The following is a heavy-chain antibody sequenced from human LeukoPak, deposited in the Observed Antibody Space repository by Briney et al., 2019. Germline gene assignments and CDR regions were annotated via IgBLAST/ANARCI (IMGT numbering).Heavy chain of an antibody. Sequence: ASVKVSCKASGYTFTGYYMHWVRQAPGQGLEWMGWINPNSGGTNYAQKFQGRVTMTRDTSISTAYMELSRLRSDDTAVYYCARDPIVVVPAARTKYYYYYYMDVWGKGTTVTVSS. V-gene: IGHV1-2*02. CDR2: INPNSGGT. CDR3: ARDPIVVVPAARTKYYYYYYMDV. D-gene: IGHD2-2*01. J-gene: IGHJ6*03. CDR1: GYTFTGYY.